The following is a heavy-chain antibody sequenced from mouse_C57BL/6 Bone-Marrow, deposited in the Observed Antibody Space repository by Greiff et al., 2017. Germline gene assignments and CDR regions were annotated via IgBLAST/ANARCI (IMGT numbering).Heavy chain of an antibody. J-gene: IGHJ4*01. CDR3: AILMGDY. Sequence: EVQLQQSGPELVKPGASVKISCKASGYTFTDYYMNWVKQSHGKSLEWIGDINPNNGGTSYNQKFKGKATLTVDKSSSTAYMELRSLTSEDSAVYYCAILMGDYWGQGTSVTVSS. CDR2: INPNNGGT. CDR1: GYTFTDYY. V-gene: IGHV1-26*01.